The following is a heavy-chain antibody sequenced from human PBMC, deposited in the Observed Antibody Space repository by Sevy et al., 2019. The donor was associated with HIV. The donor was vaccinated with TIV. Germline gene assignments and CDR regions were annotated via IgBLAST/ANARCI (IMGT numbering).Heavy chain of an antibody. J-gene: IGHJ6*02. V-gene: IGHV3-23*01. CDR1: GFTFSSYA. Sequence: GGSLRLSCAASGFTFSSYAMSWVRQAPGKGLEWVSAISGSGGSTYYADSVKGRFTISRGNSKNRLYLQMNSLRAEDTAVYYCANGEDIVVVPAAGQFYYYYGMDVWGQGTTVTVSS. CDR2: ISGSGGST. D-gene: IGHD2-2*01. CDR3: ANGEDIVVVPAAGQFYYYYGMDV.